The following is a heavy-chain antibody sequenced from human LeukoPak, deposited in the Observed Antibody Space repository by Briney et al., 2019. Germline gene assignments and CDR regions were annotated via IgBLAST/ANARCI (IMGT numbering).Heavy chain of an antibody. V-gene: IGHV4-39*02. Sequence: SETLSLTCTVSGGSISGSSYYWGWIRQPPGKGLEWIGSIYYTGSTFYNPSLKSRVTISVDTSKNQFSLKLNSVTAADTAVYYCARDRSDSSGFYWYFDLWGRGTLVTVSS. CDR3: ARDRSDSSGFYWYFDL. CDR2: IYYTGST. D-gene: IGHD3-22*01. J-gene: IGHJ2*01. CDR1: GGSISGSSYY.